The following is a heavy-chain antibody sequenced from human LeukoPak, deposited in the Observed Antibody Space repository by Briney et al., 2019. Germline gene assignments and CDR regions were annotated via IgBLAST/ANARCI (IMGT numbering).Heavy chain of an antibody. Sequence: PGGSLRLSCAASGFTFSSYGMHWVRQAPGKGLEWVAFIRYDGSNKYYADSVKGRFTISRDNSKNTLYLQMNSLRAEDTAAYYCAKDPSHDYGDYWFDPWGQGTLVTVSS. CDR2: IRYDGSNK. J-gene: IGHJ5*02. CDR3: AKDPSHDYGDYWFDP. V-gene: IGHV3-30*02. D-gene: IGHD4-17*01. CDR1: GFTFSSYG.